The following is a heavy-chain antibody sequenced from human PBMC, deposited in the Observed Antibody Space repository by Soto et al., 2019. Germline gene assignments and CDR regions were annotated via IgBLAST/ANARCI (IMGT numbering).Heavy chain of an antibody. CDR2: IYTSGST. CDR1: VGSISSYY. V-gene: IGHV4-4*07. Sequence: PSETLSLACTVSVGSISSYYWSWIRQPSVKVLEWIGRIYTSGSTNYNPSLKSRVTMSVDTSKNQFSLKLSSVTAADTAVYYCARELVVVVAASYYYYGMDVWGQGTTVTVSS. J-gene: IGHJ6*02. D-gene: IGHD2-15*01. CDR3: ARELVVVVAASYYYYGMDV.